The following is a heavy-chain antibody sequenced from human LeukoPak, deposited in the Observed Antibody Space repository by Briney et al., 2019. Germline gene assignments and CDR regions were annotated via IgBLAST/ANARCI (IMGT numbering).Heavy chain of an antibody. CDR3: ARLGVVITPFNWFDP. J-gene: IGHJ5*02. D-gene: IGHD3-22*01. CDR1: GYSFTSYW. V-gene: IGHV5-51*01. CDR2: IYPGDSDT. Sequence: GESLKISCKGSGYSFTSYWIGWVRQMPGKGLEWMGIIYPGDSDTRYSPSFQGQVTISADKSISTAYLQWSSLKASDTAMYYCARLGVVITPFNWFDPWGQGTLVTVSS.